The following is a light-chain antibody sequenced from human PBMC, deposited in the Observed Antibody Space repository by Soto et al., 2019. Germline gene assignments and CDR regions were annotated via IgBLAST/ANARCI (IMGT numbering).Light chain of an antibody. CDR1: QRISSSY. CDR3: QRSGGSLWT. CDR2: GAS. J-gene: IGKJ1*01. Sequence: EVVLTQSPGNLSLSPGERATLSCRASQRISSSYLAWYQQKPGQAPRLLIYGASSRATGITDRFSGSGSGTDFTLTISRLEPEDFAVYYCQRSGGSLWTFGQGTKVDIK. V-gene: IGKV3-20*01.